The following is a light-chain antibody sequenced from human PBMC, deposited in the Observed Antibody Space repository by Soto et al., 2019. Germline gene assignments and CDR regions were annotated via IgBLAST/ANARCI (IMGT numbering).Light chain of an antibody. J-gene: IGLJ1*01. CDR3: CSYVSSKTYV. V-gene: IGLV2-14*01. Sequence: QSALTQPASVSGSPGQSITISCTGIRTDVGGYNFVSWYQQHPGKAPKVIIYEVSNRPSGVSDRFSGSKSDNTASLTISGLQAEDEADYYCCSYVSSKTYVFGTGTKVTVL. CDR2: EVS. CDR1: RTDVGGYNF.